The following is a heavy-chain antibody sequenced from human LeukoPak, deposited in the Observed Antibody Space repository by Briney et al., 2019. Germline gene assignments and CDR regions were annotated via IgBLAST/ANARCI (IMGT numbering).Heavy chain of an antibody. Sequence: SETLSLTCSVSGGSISSYYWSWIRQPPGKGLEWIGYIYYSGSTNYNPSLKSRVTISVDTSKNQFSLKLSSVTAADTAVYYCARQGGRRYYFDYWGQGTLVTVSS. J-gene: IGHJ4*02. CDR1: GGSISSYY. V-gene: IGHV4-59*08. CDR3: ARQGGRRYYFDY. CDR2: IYYSGST. D-gene: IGHD2-15*01.